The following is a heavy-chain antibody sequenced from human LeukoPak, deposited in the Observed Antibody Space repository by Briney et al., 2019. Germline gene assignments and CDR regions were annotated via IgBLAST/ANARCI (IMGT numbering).Heavy chain of an antibody. J-gene: IGHJ6*02. CDR2: ISYDGSNK. Sequence: PGRSLRLSCAASGFTFSSYAMHWVRQAPGKGLEWVAVISYDGSNKYHADSVKGRFTISRDNSKNTLYLQMNSLRAEDTAVYYCARDKVIAVAGTPDYYYYGMDVWGRGTTVTVSS. CDR3: ARDKVIAVAGTPDYYYYGMDV. V-gene: IGHV3-30-3*01. CDR1: GFTFSSYA. D-gene: IGHD6-19*01.